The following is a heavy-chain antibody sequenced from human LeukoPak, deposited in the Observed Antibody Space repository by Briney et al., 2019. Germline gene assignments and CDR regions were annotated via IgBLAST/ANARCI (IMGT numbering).Heavy chain of an antibody. Sequence: GRSLRLSCAASGFTFDDYAMHWVRQAPGKGLEWVSGISWNSGSIGYADSVKGRFTISRDNAKNSPYLQMNSLRAEDTAVYYCAYDSSGYFAFDIWGQGTMVTVSS. CDR3: AYDSSGYFAFDI. D-gene: IGHD3-22*01. CDR1: GFTFDDYA. J-gene: IGHJ3*02. V-gene: IGHV3-9*01. CDR2: ISWNSGSI.